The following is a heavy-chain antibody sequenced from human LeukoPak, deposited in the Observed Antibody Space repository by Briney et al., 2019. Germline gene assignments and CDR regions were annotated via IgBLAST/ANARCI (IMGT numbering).Heavy chain of an antibody. CDR3: ARQNPAAAGQGLDY. CDR2: IYHIGTT. D-gene: IGHD6-13*01. CDR1: GGSISSHY. V-gene: IGHV4-59*08. Sequence: PSETLSLTCTVSGGSISSHYWSWIRQRPGKGLEWIGYIYHIGTTNYNPSLKSRVTISVDTSKNQFSLKLTSVTAADTAVYYCARQNPAAAGQGLDYWGQGTLVTVSS. J-gene: IGHJ4*02.